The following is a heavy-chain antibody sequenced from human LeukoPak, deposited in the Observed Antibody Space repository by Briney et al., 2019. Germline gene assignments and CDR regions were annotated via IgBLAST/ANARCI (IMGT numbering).Heavy chain of an antibody. CDR2: ISGDGGRT. J-gene: IGHJ4*02. V-gene: IGHV3-43*02. Sequence: GGSLRLSCAASGFTFDDYAMHWVRQALGKGLEWVSLISGDGGRTYYADSVKGRFTISRDNSKNTLYLQMNDLRAEDTAVYYCAKARLSGAGYDFFDYWGQGTLVSVSS. D-gene: IGHD2-2*01. CDR3: AKARLSGAGYDFFDY. CDR1: GFTFDDYA.